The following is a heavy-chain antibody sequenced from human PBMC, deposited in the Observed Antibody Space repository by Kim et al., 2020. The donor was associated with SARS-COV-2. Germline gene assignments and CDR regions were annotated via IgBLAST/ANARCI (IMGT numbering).Heavy chain of an antibody. Sequence: NPSRMSRVTISVDTSKNQFSLKLSSVTAADTAVYYCARGVDTAMVHYFDYWGQGTLVTVSS. J-gene: IGHJ4*02. V-gene: IGHV4-59*09. D-gene: IGHD5-18*01. CDR3: ARGVDTAMVHYFDY.